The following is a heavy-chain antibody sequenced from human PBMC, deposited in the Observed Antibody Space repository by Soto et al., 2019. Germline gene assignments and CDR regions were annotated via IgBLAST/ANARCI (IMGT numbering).Heavy chain of an antibody. J-gene: IGHJ3*02. Sequence: GESLKLSCKGSGYSFTSYWIGWVRQMPGKGLEWMGIIYPGDSDTRYSPSFQGQVTISADKSISTAYLQWSSLKASDTAMYYCARPYDSSGYYHPGAFDIWGQGTMVTVSS. V-gene: IGHV5-51*01. D-gene: IGHD3-22*01. CDR3: ARPYDSSGYYHPGAFDI. CDR1: GYSFTSYW. CDR2: IYPGDSDT.